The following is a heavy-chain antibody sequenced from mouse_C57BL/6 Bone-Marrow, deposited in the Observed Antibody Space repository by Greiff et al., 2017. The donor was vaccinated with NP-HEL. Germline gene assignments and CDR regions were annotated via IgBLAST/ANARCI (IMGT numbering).Heavy chain of an antibody. CDR2: IYPGTGST. Sequence: VQLQQPGAELVKPGASVKMSCKASGYTFTSYWITWVKQRPGQGLEWIGDIYPGTGSTNYNEKFKSKATLTVDTSSSTAYMQLNSLTSEDSAVDYCAGYGDDGYWFAYWGQGTLVTVSA. CDR3: AGYGDDGYWFAY. CDR1: GYTFTSYW. D-gene: IGHD2-2*01. V-gene: IGHV1-55*01. J-gene: IGHJ3*01.